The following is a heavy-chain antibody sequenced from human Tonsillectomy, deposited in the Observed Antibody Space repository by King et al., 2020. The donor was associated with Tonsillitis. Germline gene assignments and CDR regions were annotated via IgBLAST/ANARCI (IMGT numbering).Heavy chain of an antibody. CDR2: ISYDGSNT. Sequence: VQLVESGGGVVQPGRSLRLSCAASGFTFSSYGMHWVRRAPGKGLEWVAVISYDGSNTYDADSVKGRFTISRDNSKNTLYLQMNSLRAEDTAVYYCAKDRYGSGSYLDYWGQGTLVTVSS. V-gene: IGHV3-30*18. J-gene: IGHJ4*02. D-gene: IGHD3-10*01. CDR3: AKDRYGSGSYLDY. CDR1: GFTFSSYG.